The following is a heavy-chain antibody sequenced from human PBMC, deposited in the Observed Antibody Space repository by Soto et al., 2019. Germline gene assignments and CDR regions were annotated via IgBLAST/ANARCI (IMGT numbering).Heavy chain of an antibody. V-gene: IGHV3-30-3*01. CDR1: GFTFSSYA. Sequence: QVQLVESGGGVVQPGRSLRLSCAASGFTFSSYAMHWVRQAPGKGLEWVAVISYDGSNKYYADSVKGRFTISRDNSKNTLYLQMNSLRAEDTAVYYYAREGGWSSFDYWGQGTLVTVSS. D-gene: IGHD6-19*01. CDR3: AREGGWSSFDY. J-gene: IGHJ4*02. CDR2: ISYDGSNK.